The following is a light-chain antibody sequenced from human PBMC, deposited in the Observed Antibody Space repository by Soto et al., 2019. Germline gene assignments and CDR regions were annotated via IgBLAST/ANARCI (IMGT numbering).Light chain of an antibody. CDR3: QQAYSFPYT. J-gene: IGKJ2*01. Sequence: DIQMTQSPSSVSASVGDRVTITCRASQDLSTYLAWYQQKPGNAPELLIYAASSLQSGVPSRFSGSGSGTDLTLTISSLQPEDFATYYCQQAYSFPYTFGRGTKLEIK. CDR2: AAS. V-gene: IGKV1-12*01. CDR1: QDLSTY.